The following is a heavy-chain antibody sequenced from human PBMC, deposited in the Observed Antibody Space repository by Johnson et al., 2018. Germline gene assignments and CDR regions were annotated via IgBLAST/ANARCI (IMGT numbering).Heavy chain of an antibody. CDR3: ARSPPYYDETFGDHTLSGFFDR. V-gene: IGHV4-4*02. Sequence: QVQLQESGPGVVKPSGTLSLTCGVSGESLTTSNWWSWVRQTPGKGLEWIGEISHVGTTNYNPSLKSRVSISMDKSKDQCSLQLTSVTAADTAGCFCARSPPYYDETFGDHTLSGFFDRWGQGILVTVSA. J-gene: IGHJ4*02. D-gene: IGHD3-16*01. CDR1: GESLTTSNW. CDR2: ISHVGTT.